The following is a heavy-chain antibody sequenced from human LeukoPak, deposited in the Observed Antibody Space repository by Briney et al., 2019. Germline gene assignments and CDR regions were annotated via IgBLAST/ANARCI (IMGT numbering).Heavy chain of an antibody. V-gene: IGHV3-48*01. CDR3: ARDQYDFWSGYANWFDP. CDR2: ISSSSSTI. CDR1: GFTSSSYS. J-gene: IGHJ5*02. Sequence: PGGSLRLSCAASGFTSSSYSMNWVRQAPGKGLEWVSYISSSSSTIYYADSVKGRFTISRDNDKNSLYLQMNSLRAEDTAVYYCARDQYDFWSGYANWFDPWGQGTLVTVSS. D-gene: IGHD3-3*01.